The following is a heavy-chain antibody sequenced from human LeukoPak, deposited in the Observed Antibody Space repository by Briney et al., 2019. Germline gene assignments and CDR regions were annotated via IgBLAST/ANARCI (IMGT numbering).Heavy chain of an antibody. CDR1: GFTFSDYC. CDR2: ISSSSSYI. CDR3: AREAIGRAAAGTGRWFDP. D-gene: IGHD6-13*01. V-gene: IGHV3-21*01. J-gene: IGHJ5*02. Sequence: NPGGSLRLSCAASGFTFSDYCMSWVRQAPGKGLEWVSSISSSSSYIYYADSVKGRFTISRDNAKNSLYLQMNSLRAEDTAVYYCAREAIGRAAAGTGRWFDPWGQGTLVTVSS.